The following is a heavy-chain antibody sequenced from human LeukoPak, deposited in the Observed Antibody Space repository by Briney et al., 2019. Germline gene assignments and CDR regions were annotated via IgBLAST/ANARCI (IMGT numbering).Heavy chain of an antibody. J-gene: IGHJ3*02. Sequence: SETLSLTCTVSGGSISGYSWTWIRQPAGKGLEWIGRIYYSGSTYYNPSLKSRVTISVDTSKNQFSLKLSSVTAADTAVYYCARRGAWELHDAFDIWGQGTMVTVSS. CDR2: IYYSGST. CDR3: ARRGAWELHDAFDI. D-gene: IGHD1-26*01. V-gene: IGHV4-59*05. CDR1: GGSISGYS.